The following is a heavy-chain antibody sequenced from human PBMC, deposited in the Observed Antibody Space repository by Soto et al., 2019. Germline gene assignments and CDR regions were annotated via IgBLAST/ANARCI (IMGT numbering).Heavy chain of an antibody. Sequence: GASVKVSCKASGYTFTTYGISWVRQAPGQGLEWLGWINTHNGNTNYAQNIKGRVTMTTDTSARIAYMKLRSLTPDATAVFFCAREGFYVGSGKYSYGYSPPRYYGMDVWGQGTTVTVSS. V-gene: IGHV1-18*01. J-gene: IGHJ6*02. CDR1: GYTFTTYG. CDR3: AREGFYVGSGKYSYGYSPPRYYGMDV. CDR2: INTHNGNT. D-gene: IGHD5-18*01.